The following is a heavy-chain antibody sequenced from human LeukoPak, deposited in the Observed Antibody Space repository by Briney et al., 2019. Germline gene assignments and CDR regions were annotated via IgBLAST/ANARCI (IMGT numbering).Heavy chain of an antibody. Sequence: GGSLRLSCVASGFTFSSFGMNWVRKAPGKGLEWVSYIGSGSRAIHYADSVKGRFTTFRDNAKNSLYMQMNSLRAEDTAVYYCARDIWGGYSSSWYYYWGQGTLVTVSS. J-gene: IGHJ4*02. CDR3: ARDIWGGYSSSWYYY. D-gene: IGHD6-13*01. V-gene: IGHV3-48*01. CDR2: IGSGSRAI. CDR1: GFTFSSFG.